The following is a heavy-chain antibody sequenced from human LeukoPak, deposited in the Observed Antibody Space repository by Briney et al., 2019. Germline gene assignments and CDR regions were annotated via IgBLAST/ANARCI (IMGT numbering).Heavy chain of an antibody. CDR2: IYSGSST. CDR1: GFTFSSYA. CDR3: AKNGRGYSSDYFDY. Sequence: GGSLRLSCAASGFTFSSYAMSWVRQAPGKGLEWVSLIYSGSSTYSADSVKGRFTISRDNPKNTLYLQMNTLRPEDTAVYSCAKNGRGYSSDYFDYWGQGTLVTVSA. V-gene: IGHV3-23*03. J-gene: IGHJ4*02. D-gene: IGHD5-18*01.